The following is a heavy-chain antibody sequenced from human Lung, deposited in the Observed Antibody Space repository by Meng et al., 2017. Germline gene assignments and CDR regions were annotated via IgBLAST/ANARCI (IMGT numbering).Heavy chain of an antibody. CDR2: ISSSGSTI. D-gene: IGHD3-3*01. V-gene: IGHV3-48*03. CDR3: ARTNYDFWSGYYNVGDWYFDL. Sequence: GESLKISCAASGFTFSSYEMNWVRQAPGKGLEWVSYISSSGSTIYYADSVKGRFTISRDNAKNSLYLQMNSLRAEDTAVYYCARTNYDFWSGYYNVGDWYFDLWGRGTLVTGAS. J-gene: IGHJ2*01. CDR1: GFTFSSYE.